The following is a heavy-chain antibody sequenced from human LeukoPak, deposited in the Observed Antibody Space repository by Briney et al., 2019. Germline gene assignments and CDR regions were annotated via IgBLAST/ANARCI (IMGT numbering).Heavy chain of an antibody. CDR1: GFTFSSYA. J-gene: IGHJ4*02. D-gene: IGHD2-2*02. CDR2: ISGSGGTT. Sequence: GGSLRLSCAASGFTFSSYAMSWVRQAPGKGLEWVSAISGSGGTTYYADSVEGRFTISRDNAKNSLYLQMNSLRAEDTAVYYCARSFYPAGYCSSTSCNNYFDYWGQGTLVTVSS. V-gene: IGHV3-23*01. CDR3: ARSFYPAGYCSSTSCNNYFDY.